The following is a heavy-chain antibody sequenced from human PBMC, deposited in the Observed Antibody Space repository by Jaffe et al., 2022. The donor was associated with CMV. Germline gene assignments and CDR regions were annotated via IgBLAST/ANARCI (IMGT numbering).Heavy chain of an antibody. D-gene: IGHD3-3*01. CDR1: GGSFSGYY. Sequence: QVQLQQWGAGLLKPSETLSLTCAVYGGSFSGYYWSWIRQPPGKGLEWIGEINHSGSTNYNPSLKSRVTISVDTSKNQFSLKLSSVTAADTAVYYCARGRYYDFWSGYHTSYYYYYMDVWGKGTTVTVSS. CDR2: INHSGST. V-gene: IGHV4-34*01. J-gene: IGHJ6*03. CDR3: ARGRYYDFWSGYHTSYYYYYMDV.